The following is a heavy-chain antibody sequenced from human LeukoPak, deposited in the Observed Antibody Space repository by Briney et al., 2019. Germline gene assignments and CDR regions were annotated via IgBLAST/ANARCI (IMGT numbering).Heavy chain of an antibody. CDR1: GGAISSGGYY. V-gene: IGHV4-31*03. CDR2: IYYSGST. J-gene: IGHJ4*02. CDR3: AKNYDSSLFDY. Sequence: TLSLTCTVFGGAISSGGYYWCWSRQHPGKGLEWFGYIYYSGSTYYNPSLKSRVTLSVDTSKHQFSLKLGSVTAAATAVYYCAKNYDSSLFDYWGQATLVTVSS. D-gene: IGHD3-22*01.